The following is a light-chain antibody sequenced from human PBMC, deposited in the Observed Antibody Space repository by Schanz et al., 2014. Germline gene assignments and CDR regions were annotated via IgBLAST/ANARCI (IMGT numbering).Light chain of an antibody. V-gene: IGLV1-44*01. CDR2: TNN. Sequence: QSVLTQPPSASGTPGQRVTISCSGSSSDIGSNTVNWYQQLPGTAPKLLIHTNNQRPSGVPARFSGSKSGTSASLAISGLQSEDEADYYCSSYAGNNNLRVLFGGGTKLTVL. CDR3: SSYAGNNNLRVL. CDR1: SSDIGSNT. J-gene: IGLJ2*01.